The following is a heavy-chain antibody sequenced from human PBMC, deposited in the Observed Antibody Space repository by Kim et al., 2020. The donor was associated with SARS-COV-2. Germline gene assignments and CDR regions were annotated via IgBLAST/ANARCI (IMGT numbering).Heavy chain of an antibody. J-gene: IGHJ4*02. V-gene: IGHV3-74*03. CDR3: TRAKVATNAFDS. CDR1: GFTFSGFW. CDR2: VNTDGSDT. Sequence: GGSLRLSCEASGFTFSGFWMDWVRQAPGKGLLGVSRVNTDGSDTTYADSVKGRFTVSRDNAKNKLYLQMNRLRADDTAVYYCTRAKVATNAFDSWGQG. D-gene: IGHD1-1*01.